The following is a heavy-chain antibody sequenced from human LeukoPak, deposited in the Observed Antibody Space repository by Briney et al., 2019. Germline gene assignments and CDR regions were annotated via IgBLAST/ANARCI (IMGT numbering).Heavy chain of an antibody. D-gene: IGHD1-7*01. V-gene: IGHV4-59*01. CDR3: ASGITGTDLDY. J-gene: IGHJ4*02. CDR1: GGSISSYY. Sequence: PSETLSLTCTVSGGSISSYYWSWIRQPPGKGLEWVGYIYYSGSTNYNPSLKSRVTISVDTSKNQFSLKLSSVTAADTAVYYCASGITGTDLDYWGQGTLVTVSS. CDR2: IYYSGST.